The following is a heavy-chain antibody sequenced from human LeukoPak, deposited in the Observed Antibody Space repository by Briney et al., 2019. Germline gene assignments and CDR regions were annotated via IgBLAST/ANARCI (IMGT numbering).Heavy chain of an antibody. J-gene: IGHJ4*02. V-gene: IGHV4-4*02. CDR2: IYHSGST. CDR3: ARKVPAAVFDY. D-gene: IGHD2-2*01. CDR1: GGSISSSNW. Sequence: SETLSLTCAVSGGSISSSNWWSWVRQPPGKGLEWIGEIYHSGSTNYNPSLKSRVTISVDKPKNQFSLKLSSVTAADTAVYYCARKVPAAVFDYWGQGTLVTVSS.